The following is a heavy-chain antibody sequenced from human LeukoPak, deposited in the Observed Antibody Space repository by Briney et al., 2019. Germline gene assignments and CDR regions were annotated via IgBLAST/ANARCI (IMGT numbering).Heavy chain of an antibody. CDR3: ARDGITMRILEY. J-gene: IGHJ4*02. D-gene: IGHD3-10*01. CDR1: GFTFSRYN. V-gene: IGHV3-21*01. CDR2: ITSSSIYI. Sequence: GGSLRLSCAASGFTFSRYNMNWVRQAPGKGLEWVSSITSSSIYIYYADSMKGRFTISRDNAKNSLYLQMDSLRAEDTAVYYCARDGITMRILEYWGQGTLVTVSS.